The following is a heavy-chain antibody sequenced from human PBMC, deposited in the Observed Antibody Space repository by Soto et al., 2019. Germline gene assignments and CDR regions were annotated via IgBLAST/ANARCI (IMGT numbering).Heavy chain of an antibody. J-gene: IGHJ4*02. V-gene: IGHV4-59*01. CDR3: ARGGGSPDY. CDR1: GGSISSYY. Sequence: QVQLQESGPGLVKPSETLSLTCTVSGGSISSYYWSWIRQPPGKGLEWIGYIYYSGSTNYNPSLKSRVTISVDTSKNQFSLKLSSVTAADTAVYYCARGGGSPDYWGQGNLVTVSS. D-gene: IGHD2-15*01. CDR2: IYYSGST.